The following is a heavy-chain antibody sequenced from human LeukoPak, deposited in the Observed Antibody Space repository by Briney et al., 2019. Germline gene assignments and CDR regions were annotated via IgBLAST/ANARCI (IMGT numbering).Heavy chain of an antibody. D-gene: IGHD3-3*01. CDR1: GFTFSSYA. CDR2: ISYDGSNK. J-gene: IGHJ6*03. CDR3: ARRHDFWSGYYSYYYMDV. V-gene: IGHV3-30*04. Sequence: PGGSLRLSCAASGFTFSSYAMHWVRQAPGKGLEWVAVISYDGSNKYYADSVKGRFTISRDNSKNTLYLQMNRLRAEDTAVYYCARRHDFWSGYYSYYYMDVWGKGTTVTVSS.